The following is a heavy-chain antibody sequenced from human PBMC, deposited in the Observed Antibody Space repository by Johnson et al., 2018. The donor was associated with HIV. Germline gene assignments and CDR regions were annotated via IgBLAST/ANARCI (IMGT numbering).Heavy chain of an antibody. J-gene: IGHJ3*02. CDR2: ISSSGLTI. Sequence: QVQLVESGGGLVKPGGSLRLSCEASGFIFNDAWMNWVRQAPGKGLEWVSYISSSGLTIYYADSVKGRFPISRDNAKNSLYLQMNSLRAGDTAVYYCARGMYYNFWSGSGIRCDAFDIWGQGTMVTVSS. V-gene: IGHV3-11*04. CDR1: GFIFNDAW. CDR3: ARGMYYNFWSGSGIRCDAFDI. D-gene: IGHD3-3*01.